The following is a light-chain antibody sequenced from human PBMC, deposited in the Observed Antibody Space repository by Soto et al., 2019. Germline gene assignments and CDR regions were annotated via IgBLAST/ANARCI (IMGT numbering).Light chain of an antibody. CDR1: QSVSSY. J-gene: IGKJ1*01. Sequence: IVLTQSPATLSLSPWERATLSCRASQSVSSYLAWYQQKPGQAPRLLIYDASNRATGIPARFSGSGSGTDFTLTISSLEPEDFAVYYCQQRDIWPWTFGQGTKVDIK. CDR3: QQRDIWPWT. V-gene: IGKV3-11*01. CDR2: DAS.